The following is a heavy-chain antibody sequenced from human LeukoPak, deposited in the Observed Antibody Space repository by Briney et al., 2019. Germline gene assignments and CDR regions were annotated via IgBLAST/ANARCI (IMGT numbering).Heavy chain of an antibody. D-gene: IGHD2-2*01. Sequence: GGSLRLSCAASGFTFSSYAMTWVRQAPDKGLEWGSAISGSDGSIYYADSVKGRFNISRDDSENTLYLQMTSMSAADTAVYYCAKVETSGGANCYALDYWGQGTLVTVSS. V-gene: IGHV3-23*01. CDR2: ISGSDGSI. CDR3: AKVETSGGANCYALDY. CDR1: GFTFSSYA. J-gene: IGHJ4*02.